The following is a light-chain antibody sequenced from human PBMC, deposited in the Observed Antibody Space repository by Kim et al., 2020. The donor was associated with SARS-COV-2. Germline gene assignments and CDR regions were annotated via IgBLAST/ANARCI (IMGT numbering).Light chain of an antibody. Sequence: QSALTQPASVSGSPGQSITISCTGTSSDVGNYNYVSWYQQHPGKAPKLMIYDVSNRPSGVSNRFSGSKSYNTASLTISGLQAEDEADYYCSSYTSSSTPVVFGGGTKLTVL. CDR2: DVS. V-gene: IGLV2-14*03. CDR1: SSDVGNYNY. CDR3: SSYTSSSTPVV. J-gene: IGLJ2*01.